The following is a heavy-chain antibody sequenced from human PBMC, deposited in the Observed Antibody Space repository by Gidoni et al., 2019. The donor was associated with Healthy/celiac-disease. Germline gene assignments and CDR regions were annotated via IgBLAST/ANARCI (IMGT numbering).Heavy chain of an antibody. D-gene: IGHD5-12*01. J-gene: IGHJ4*02. CDR3: ARGVEMATTYYFDY. V-gene: IGHV1-69*01. Sequence: QVPLLQSGAEVKKPGSSVKVSCKASGGPFSSYAISWVRQAPGQGLEWMRGIIPIFGTANYAQKFQGRVTITADESTSTAYMELSSLRSEDTAVYYCARGVEMATTYYFDYWGQGTLVTVSS. CDR2: IIPIFGTA. CDR1: GGPFSSYA.